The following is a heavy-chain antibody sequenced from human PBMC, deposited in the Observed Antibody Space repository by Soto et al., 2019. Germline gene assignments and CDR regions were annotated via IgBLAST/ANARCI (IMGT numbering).Heavy chain of an antibody. CDR1: GDSVSSNNAA. J-gene: IGHJ2*01. CDR2: TYYRSKWYN. CDR3: ARDHLIASRLMWYLDL. D-gene: IGHD6-6*01. V-gene: IGHV6-1*01. Sequence: SPTLSLTCAISGDSVSSNNAAWHWIRQSPSRGLEWLGRTYYRSKWYNDYAMSVKGRITINPDTSKDHFSLQLNSVTPEDTAVYYCARDHLIASRLMWYLDLWGRGTLVTVSS.